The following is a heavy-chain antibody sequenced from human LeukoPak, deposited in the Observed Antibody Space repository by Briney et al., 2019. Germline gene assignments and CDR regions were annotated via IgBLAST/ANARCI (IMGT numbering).Heavy chain of an antibody. V-gene: IGHV4-39*01. J-gene: IGHJ4*02. CDR3: ARQDTITTPGVDY. CDR1: GGSISGSSYY. Sequence: SETLSLTCTVSGGSISGSSYYWGWIRQPPGKGLEWIGNVYYSGTTYYNPSLKSRVTISVDTSKNQFSLKLSSVTAADTAVYYCARQDTITTPGVDYWGQGTPVTVSP. CDR2: VYYSGTT. D-gene: IGHD3-3*01.